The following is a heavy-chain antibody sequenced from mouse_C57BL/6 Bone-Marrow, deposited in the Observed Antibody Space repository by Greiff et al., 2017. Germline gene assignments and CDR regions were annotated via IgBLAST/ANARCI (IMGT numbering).Heavy chain of an antibody. J-gene: IGHJ2*01. D-gene: IGHD2-3*01. CDR2: IYPRSGNT. CDR3: ARKGWPNPLDY. V-gene: IGHV1-81*01. Sequence: LQESGAELARPGASVKLSCKASGYTFTSYGISWVKQRTGQGLEWIGEIYPRSGNTYYNEKFKGKATLTADKSSSTAYMELRSLTSEDSAVYFCARKGWPNPLDYWGQGTTLTVSS. CDR1: GYTFTSYG.